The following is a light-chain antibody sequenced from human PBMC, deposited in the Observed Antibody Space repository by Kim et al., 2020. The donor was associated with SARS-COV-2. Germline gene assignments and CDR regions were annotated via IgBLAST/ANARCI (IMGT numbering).Light chain of an antibody. V-gene: IGLV2-23*02. CDR3: CSYAGSSNVV. CDR1: SSDVGSYNL. Sequence: GQSITISCTGTSSDVGSYNLVSWYQQHPGKAPKLMIYEVSKRPSGVSNRFSGSKSGNTAPLTISGLQAEDEADYYCCSYAGSSNVVFGGGTQLTVL. J-gene: IGLJ2*01. CDR2: EVS.